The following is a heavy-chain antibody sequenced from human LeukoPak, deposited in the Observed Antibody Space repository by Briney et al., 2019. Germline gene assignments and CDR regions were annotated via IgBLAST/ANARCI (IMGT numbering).Heavy chain of an antibody. CDR2: ISSSSSYI. J-gene: IGHJ4*02. D-gene: IGHD3-22*01. Sequence: GGSLRLSCAASGFTVSSNYMSWVRQAPGKGLEWVSSISSSSSYIYYADSVKGRFTVSRDNAKNSLFLQINSLRVEDTAVYYCARVAYDSSGYYGDWGQGTLVTVSS. CDR1: GFTVSSNY. CDR3: ARVAYDSSGYYGD. V-gene: IGHV3-21*01.